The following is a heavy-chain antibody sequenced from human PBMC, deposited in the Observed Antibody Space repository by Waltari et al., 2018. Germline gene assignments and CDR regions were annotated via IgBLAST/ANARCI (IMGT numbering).Heavy chain of an antibody. V-gene: IGHV1-69*05. D-gene: IGHD6-19*01. CDR2: ISPSLGTA. CDR1: GGTFSSYA. J-gene: IGHJ4*02. CDR3: ARDKVAVAGEYYFDY. Sequence: QVQLVQSGAEVKKPGSSVKVSCKASGGTFSSYAISWVRQAPGQGLEWLGGISPSLGTANYARKFQGRVTITTDESTSTAYMELSSLRSEDTAVYYCARDKVAVAGEYYFDYWGQGTLVTVSS.